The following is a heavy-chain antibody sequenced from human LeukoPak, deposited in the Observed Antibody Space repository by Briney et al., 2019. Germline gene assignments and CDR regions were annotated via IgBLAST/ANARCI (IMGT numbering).Heavy chain of an antibody. CDR1: GYTFTSYG. Sequence: SVKVSCKASGYTFTSYGISWVRQAPGQGLEWMGWISAYNGNTNYAQKLQGRVTMTTDTSTSTAYMELRSLRSDDTAVYYCARDLSSYYDSSGYYDYWGQGTLVTVSS. CDR2: ISAYNGNT. J-gene: IGHJ4*02. D-gene: IGHD3-22*01. CDR3: ARDLSSYYDSSGYYDY. V-gene: IGHV1-18*01.